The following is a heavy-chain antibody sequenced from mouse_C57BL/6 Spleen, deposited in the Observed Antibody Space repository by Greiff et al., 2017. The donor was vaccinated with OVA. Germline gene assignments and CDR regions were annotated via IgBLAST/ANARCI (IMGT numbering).Heavy chain of an antibody. CDR2: IYPGDGDT. J-gene: IGHJ2*01. Sequence: LEESGPELVKPGASVKISCKASGYAFSSSWMNWVKQRPGKGLEWIGRIYPGDGDTNYNGKFKGKATLTADKSSSTAYMQLSSLTSEDSAVYFCARSGYYGSSDYWGQGTTLTVSS. V-gene: IGHV1-82*01. CDR3: ARSGYYGSSDY. CDR1: GYAFSSSW. D-gene: IGHD1-1*01.